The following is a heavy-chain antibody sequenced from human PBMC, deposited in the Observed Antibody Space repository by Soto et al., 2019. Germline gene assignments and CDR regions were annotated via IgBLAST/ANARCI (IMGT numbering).Heavy chain of an antibody. CDR3: AKFWIGWELPEYYFDY. J-gene: IGHJ4*02. CDR2: ISGSGGST. V-gene: IGHV3-23*01. D-gene: IGHD1-26*01. Sequence: EVQLLESGGGLVQPGGSLRLSCAASGFTFSSYAMSWVRQAPGKGLEWVSAISGSGGSTYYADSVKGRFTISRDNSKNTLYLHMNSLRAEDTAVYYCAKFWIGWELPEYYFDYWGQGTLVTVSS. CDR1: GFTFSSYA.